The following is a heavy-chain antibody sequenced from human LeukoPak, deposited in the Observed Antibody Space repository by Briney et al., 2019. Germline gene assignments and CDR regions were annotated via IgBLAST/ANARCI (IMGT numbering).Heavy chain of an antibody. CDR1: GFTFSSYC. CDR3: ARESKYCSGGSCYSGAFDI. J-gene: IGHJ3*02. Sequence: GGSLRLSCAASGFTFSSYCMSWVRQAPGKGLEWVANIKQDGSEKYYVDSVKGRFTISRDNAKNSLYLQMNSLRAEDTDVYYCARESKYCSGGSCYSGAFDIWGQGTMVTVSS. V-gene: IGHV3-7*01. D-gene: IGHD2-15*01. CDR2: IKQDGSEK.